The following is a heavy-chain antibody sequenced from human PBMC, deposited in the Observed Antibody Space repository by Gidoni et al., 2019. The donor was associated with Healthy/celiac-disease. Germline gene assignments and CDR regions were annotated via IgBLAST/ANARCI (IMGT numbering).Heavy chain of an antibody. J-gene: IGHJ4*02. CDR1: GSTFTSYG. CDR2: ISAYNGNT. CDR3: ARELFRYSGYDLPWYFDY. V-gene: IGHV1-18*01. Sequence: QVQLVQSGAEVKKPGASVKVSCKASGSTFTSYGISWVRQAPGQGLEWMGWISAYNGNTNYAQKLQGRVTMTTDTSTSTAYMELRSLRSDDTAVYYCARELFRYSGYDLPWYFDYWGQGTLVTVSS. D-gene: IGHD5-12*01.